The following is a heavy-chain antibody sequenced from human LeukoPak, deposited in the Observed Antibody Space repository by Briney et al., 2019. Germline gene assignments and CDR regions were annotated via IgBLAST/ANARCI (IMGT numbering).Heavy chain of an antibody. CDR2: IYYSGST. J-gene: IGHJ6*03. V-gene: IGHV4-59*12. D-gene: IGHD6-19*01. CDR1: GGSISSYY. Sequence: SETLSLTCTVSGGSISSYYWSWIRQPPGKGLEWIGYIYYSGSTNYNPSLKSRVTISVDKSKNQFSLKLSSVTAADTAVYYCASRQQWLPDYMDVWGKGTTVTVSS. CDR3: ASRQQWLPDYMDV.